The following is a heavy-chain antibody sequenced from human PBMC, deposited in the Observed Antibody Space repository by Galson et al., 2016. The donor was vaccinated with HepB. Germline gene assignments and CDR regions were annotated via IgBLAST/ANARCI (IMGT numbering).Heavy chain of an antibody. D-gene: IGHD3-10*01. CDR2: VYHSGA. V-gene: IGHV4-38-2*02. J-gene: IGHJ1*01. CDR3: ARARYGSGSYFADF. CDR1: GYSIASGSF. Sequence: SETLSLTCIVSGYSIASGSFWGWIRQPPGKGLEWIGSVYHSGAYYNPSLKSRVTISLDTANTQFSLRLSSVTAADTAIYFCARARYGSGSYFADFWGQGALVTVTS.